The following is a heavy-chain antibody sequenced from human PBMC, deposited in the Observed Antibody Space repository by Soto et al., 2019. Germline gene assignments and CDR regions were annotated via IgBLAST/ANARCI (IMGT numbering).Heavy chain of an antibody. CDR3: ASLAVRGASGYYGMDV. CDR1: GGSISSYY. Sequence: PSETLSLTCTFSGGSISSYYWSWIRQPPGKGLEWIGYIYYSGSTNYNPSLKSRVTISVDTSKNQFSLKLSSVTAADTAVYYCASLAVRGASGYYGMDVWGQGTTVTVSS. D-gene: IGHD3-10*01. J-gene: IGHJ6*02. CDR2: IYYSGST. V-gene: IGHV4-59*08.